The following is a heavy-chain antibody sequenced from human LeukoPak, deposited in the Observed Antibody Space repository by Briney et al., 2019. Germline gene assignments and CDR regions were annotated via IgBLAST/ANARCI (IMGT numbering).Heavy chain of an antibody. CDR2: ISAYNGNT. Sequence: ASVKVSCKASGYTFTSYGISWVRQAPGQGLEWMGWISAYNGNTNYAQKLQGRVTMTTDTSTSTAYRELRSLRSDDSAVYYCARGEDYYGSGSYYGVDPWGQGTLVTVSS. CDR3: ARGEDYYGSGSYYGVDP. J-gene: IGHJ5*02. CDR1: GYTFTSYG. D-gene: IGHD3-10*01. V-gene: IGHV1-18*01.